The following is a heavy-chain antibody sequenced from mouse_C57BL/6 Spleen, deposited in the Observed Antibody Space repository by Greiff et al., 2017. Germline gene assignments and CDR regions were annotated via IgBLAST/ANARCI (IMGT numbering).Heavy chain of an antibody. V-gene: IGHV1-61*01. D-gene: IGHD2-10*02. CDR3: AREGYGNYFYYAMDY. Sequence: VQLQQPGAELVRPGSSVKLSCKASGYTFTSYWMDWVKQRPGQGLEWIGNIYPSDSETHYNQKFKDKATLTVDKSSSTAYMQLSSLTSEDSAVYYCAREGYGNYFYYAMDYWGQGTSVTVSS. CDR2: IYPSDSET. CDR1: GYTFTSYW. J-gene: IGHJ4*01.